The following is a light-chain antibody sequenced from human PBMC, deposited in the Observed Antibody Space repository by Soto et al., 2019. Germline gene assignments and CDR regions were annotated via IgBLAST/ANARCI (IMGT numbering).Light chain of an antibody. Sequence: LTQPPSASGTPRLRVTISCSGSNTNIGSNSVNWFQQVPGTAPKLLIYTNDQRPSGVPDRFSGSKSGTSASLAISGLQSEDEADYYCAAWDDSLNGYVFGSGTKLTVL. J-gene: IGLJ1*01. CDR1: NTNIGSNS. CDR3: AAWDDSLNGYV. V-gene: IGLV1-44*01. CDR2: TND.